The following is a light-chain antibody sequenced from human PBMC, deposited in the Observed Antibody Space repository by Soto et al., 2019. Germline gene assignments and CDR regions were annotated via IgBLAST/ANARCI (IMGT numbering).Light chain of an antibody. Sequence: QSALTQPPSASGSPGQSVTISCTGTSRDVGGYNFVSWYQHHPGKAPKLIIYEVNKRPSGVPNRFSGSKSGNTASLTVSGLQAVDEADYYCNSYAGSNIYVFGTGTKVTVL. V-gene: IGLV2-8*01. J-gene: IGLJ1*01. CDR3: NSYAGSNIYV. CDR2: EVN. CDR1: SRDVGGYNF.